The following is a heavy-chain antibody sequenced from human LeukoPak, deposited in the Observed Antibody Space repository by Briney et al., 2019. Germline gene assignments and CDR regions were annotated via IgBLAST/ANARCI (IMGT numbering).Heavy chain of an antibody. V-gene: IGHV1-2*04. CDR3: ALSFRDILTGYSYGMDV. J-gene: IGHJ6*02. CDR2: INPNSGGT. D-gene: IGHD3-9*01. Sequence: ASVKVSCKASGYTFTGYYMHWVRQAPGQGLEWMGWINPNSGGTNYAQKFQGWVTMTKDTSISTAYMELSSLRSEDTAVYYCALSFRDILTGYSYGMDVWGQGTAVTVSS. CDR1: GYTFTGYY.